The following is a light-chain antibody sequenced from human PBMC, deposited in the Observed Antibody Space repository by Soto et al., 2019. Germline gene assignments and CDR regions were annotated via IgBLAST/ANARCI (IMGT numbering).Light chain of an antibody. Sequence: EIVMTQSPATLSVSPGETGTLSCRASQTVNINLAWYQQKPGQAPRLLIYGASARATGIPARFSGSGSGTEFTLTISSLQSEDFPVYYCQQYNNWPLTFGGGTKVEIK. CDR1: QTVNIN. V-gene: IGKV3-15*01. CDR3: QQYNNWPLT. CDR2: GAS. J-gene: IGKJ4*01.